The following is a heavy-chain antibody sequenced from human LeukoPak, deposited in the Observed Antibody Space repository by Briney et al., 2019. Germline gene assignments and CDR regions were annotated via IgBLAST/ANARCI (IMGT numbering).Heavy chain of an antibody. J-gene: IGHJ4*02. Sequence: GSLRLSWEASEFTFSSYRMNWVRQAPGKGLEWVSYISSSSSTIYYAESVKGRFTISRDNAKNSLYLQMNSLRVEDTAVYYCARSRGNSGSYPLAYWGQGTLVTVSS. CDR3: ARSRGNSGSYPLAY. CDR2: ISSSSSTI. V-gene: IGHV3-48*01. CDR1: EFTFSSYR. D-gene: IGHD1-26*01.